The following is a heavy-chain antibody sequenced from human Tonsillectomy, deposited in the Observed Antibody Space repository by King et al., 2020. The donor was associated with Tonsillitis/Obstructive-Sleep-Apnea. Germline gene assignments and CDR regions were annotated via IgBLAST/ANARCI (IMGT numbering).Heavy chain of an antibody. CDR3: AREIHKDFRSGYSGEGDAFDL. V-gene: IGHV1-8*01. Sequence: VQLVESGAEVKKPGATVWVSCEASGYTFISYDISWVRQAPGQGLEWMGWMNPKSGNTGYAQKFQGRVTMTRDTSMRTSYMELSNLRFEDTALYFCAREIHKDFRSGYSGEGDAFDLWGQGTMVVVSS. CDR1: GYTFISYD. D-gene: IGHD3-3*01. CDR2: MNPKSGNT. J-gene: IGHJ3*01.